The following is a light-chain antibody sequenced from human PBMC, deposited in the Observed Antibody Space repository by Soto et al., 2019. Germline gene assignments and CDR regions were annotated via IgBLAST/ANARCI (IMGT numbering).Light chain of an antibody. CDR3: CSYAGGNLYV. CDR1: NSDVGGYNY. CDR2: DVT. Sequence: LTQPRSVSGSPRQSVSISCTGTNSDVGGYNYVSWYQQHPAKAPRLIIYDVTNRPSGVPDRFSGSKSGNTASLTISGLQADDEADYYCCSYAGGNLYVFGTGTKVTVL. V-gene: IGLV2-11*01. J-gene: IGLJ1*01.